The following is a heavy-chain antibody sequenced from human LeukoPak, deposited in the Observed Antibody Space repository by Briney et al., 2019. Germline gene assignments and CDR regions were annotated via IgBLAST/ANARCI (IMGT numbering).Heavy chain of an antibody. CDR3: AKAPGYDDYYFDY. V-gene: IGHV3-30*02. CDR2: IRYDGSNK. CDR1: GFTFSSYG. Sequence: GGSLRLSCAASGFTFSSYGMHWVRQAPGKGLEWVAFIRYDGSNKYYADSVKGRFTISRDNSKNTLYLQMNSLRAEDTAVYYCAKAPGYDDYYFDYWGQGTLVTVSS. J-gene: IGHJ4*02. D-gene: IGHD5-12*01.